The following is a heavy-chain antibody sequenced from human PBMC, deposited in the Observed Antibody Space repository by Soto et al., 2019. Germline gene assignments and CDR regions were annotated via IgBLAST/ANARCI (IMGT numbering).Heavy chain of an antibody. CDR3: AKRAAAIPTDY. D-gene: IGHD6-13*01. CDR1: GFTFSSYG. V-gene: IGHV3-30*18. CDR2: ISYDGSNK. J-gene: IGHJ4*02. Sequence: QVQLVESGGGGVQPGRSLRLSCAASGFTFSSYGMHWVRQAPGKGLEWVAVISYDGSNKYYADSVKGRFTISRDNSKNTLYLQMNSLRAEDTAVYYCAKRAAAIPTDYWGQGTLVTVSS.